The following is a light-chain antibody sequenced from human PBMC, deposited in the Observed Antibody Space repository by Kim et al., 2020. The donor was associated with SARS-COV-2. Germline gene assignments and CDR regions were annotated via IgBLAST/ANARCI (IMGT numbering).Light chain of an antibody. CDR1: QRVGSN. V-gene: IGKV3-15*01. Sequence: SPGDRAAPSCRARQRVGSNMAWDQRKPGHAPRVLIYAASTRATGVPAKFSGSGSGTEFTLSMSSLQTEDIAVYNCQKYNNWPPLTCGGGTKGDIK. CDR3: QKYNNWPPLT. J-gene: IGKJ4*01. CDR2: AAS.